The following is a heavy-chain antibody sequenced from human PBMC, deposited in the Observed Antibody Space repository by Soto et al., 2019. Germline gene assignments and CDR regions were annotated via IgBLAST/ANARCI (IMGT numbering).Heavy chain of an antibody. J-gene: IGHJ4*02. V-gene: IGHV3-21*01. CDR2: ISSTTNYI. Sequence: GGSLRLSCAASGFTFTRYSMNWVRQAPGKGLEWVSSISSTTNYIYYADSMKGRFTVSRDNAKNSVYLEMNSLSAEDTAVYYCARESEGLTSNFDYWGQGTLVTVSS. CDR1: GFTFTRYS. CDR3: ARESEGLTSNFDY.